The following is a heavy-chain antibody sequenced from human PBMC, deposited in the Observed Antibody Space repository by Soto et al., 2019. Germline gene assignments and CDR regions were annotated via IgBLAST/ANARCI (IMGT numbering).Heavy chain of an antibody. CDR1: GFTFSSYA. V-gene: IGHV3-23*01. CDR2: ISGSGGST. D-gene: IGHD3-10*01. J-gene: IGHJ4*02. CDR3: AKLDGIRGVTVGGFDY. Sequence: EVQLLESGGGLVQPGGSLRLSCAASGFTFSSYAMSWVRQAPGKGLEWVSAISGSGGSTYYADSVKGRFTISRDNSKNTLYLQMNSLRAEDTAVYYCAKLDGIRGVTVGGFDYWGQGTLVTVSS.